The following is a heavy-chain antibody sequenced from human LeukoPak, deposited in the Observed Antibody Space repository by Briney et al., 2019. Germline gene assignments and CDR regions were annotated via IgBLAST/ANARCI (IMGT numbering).Heavy chain of an antibody. CDR1: GGSFSGYY. CDR3: ARDLGVDSSGFHY. V-gene: IGHV4-34*01. CDR2: INHSGST. Sequence: SETLSLTCAVYGGSFSGYYWSWIRQPPGKGLEWIGEINHSGSTYYNPSLKSRVTISVDTSKNQFSLKLSSVTAADTAVYYCARDLGVDSSGFHYWGQGTLVTVSS. J-gene: IGHJ4*02. D-gene: IGHD3-22*01.